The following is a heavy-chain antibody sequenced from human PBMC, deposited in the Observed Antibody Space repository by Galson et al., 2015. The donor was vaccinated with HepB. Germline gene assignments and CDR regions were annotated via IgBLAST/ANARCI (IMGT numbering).Heavy chain of an antibody. Sequence: SVKVSCKVSGYTFTSNGISWVRQAPGHGLEWMGWISANTGNTNYAQKFQGRVTLTRDTSTSSVHMELRSLRIDDTAVDYCARDRLHSLVYWGPGSLVTVSS. D-gene: IGHD2-15*01. CDR2: ISANTGNT. V-gene: IGHV1-18*01. J-gene: IGHJ4*02. CDR3: ARDRLHSLVY. CDR1: GYTFTSNG.